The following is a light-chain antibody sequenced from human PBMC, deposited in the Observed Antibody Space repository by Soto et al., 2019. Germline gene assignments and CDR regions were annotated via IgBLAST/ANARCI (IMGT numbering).Light chain of an antibody. V-gene: IGLV2-14*03. CDR2: DVG. J-gene: IGLJ7*01. Sequence: QSALTQPASVSGSPGQSITISCTGTTSDIGAYNYVSWYQQCPGKAPKLMIYDVGSRPSGVSSRFSASKSGNTASLTISGLQAEDEADYYCSSYTTSTTLVFGGGTQLTVL. CDR3: SSYTTSTTLV. CDR1: TSDIGAYNY.